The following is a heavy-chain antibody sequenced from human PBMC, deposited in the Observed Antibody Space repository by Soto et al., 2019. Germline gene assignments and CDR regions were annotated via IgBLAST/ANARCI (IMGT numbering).Heavy chain of an antibody. V-gene: IGHV4-4*07. Sequence: QVQLQESGPGLVKPSETLSLTCTVSGASISNYYWSWIRQPAGKGLEWIGRIYASGNTNYNPSLKIPVTMSVDTSKNPFSLALNSVTAAYPAVYYCARESRSAAGTVEYWGQGTLVTVSS. CDR1: GASISNYY. CDR3: ARESRSAAGTVEY. J-gene: IGHJ4*02. D-gene: IGHD6-13*01. CDR2: IYASGNT.